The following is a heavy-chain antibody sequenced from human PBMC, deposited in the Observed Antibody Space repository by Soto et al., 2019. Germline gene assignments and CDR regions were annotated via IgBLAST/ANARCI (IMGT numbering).Heavy chain of an antibody. CDR2: INHSGST. CDR1: GGSFSGYY. Sequence: SETLSLTCAVYGGSFSGYYWSWIRQPPGKGLEWIGEINHSGSTNYNPSLKSRVTISVDTSKNQFSLKLSSVTAADTAVYYCARGSDGSGSYYKRGHWFDPWGQGTLLTVSS. D-gene: IGHD3-10*01. V-gene: IGHV4-34*01. J-gene: IGHJ5*02. CDR3: ARGSDGSGSYYKRGHWFDP.